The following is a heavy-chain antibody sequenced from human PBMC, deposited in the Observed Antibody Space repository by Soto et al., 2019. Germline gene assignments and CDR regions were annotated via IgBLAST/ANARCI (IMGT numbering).Heavy chain of an antibody. V-gene: IGHV3-23*01. J-gene: IGHJ4*02. D-gene: IGHD3-22*01. CDR2: ISGSGGST. CDR1: GFTFSSYA. CDR3: AKVPSGYYSPIDY. Sequence: PGGSLRLSCAASGFTFSSYAMSWVRQAPGKGREWVSAISGSGGSTYYADSVKGRFTISRDNSKNTLYLQMNSLRAEDTAVYYCAKVPSGYYSPIDYWGQGTLVTVSS.